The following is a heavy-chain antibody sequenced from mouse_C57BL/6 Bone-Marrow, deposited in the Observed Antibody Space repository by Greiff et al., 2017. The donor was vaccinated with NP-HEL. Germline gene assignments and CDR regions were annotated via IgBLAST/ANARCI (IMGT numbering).Heavy chain of an antibody. Sequence: EVQVVESGGGLVKPGGSLKLSCAASGFTFSDYGMHWVRQAPEKGLEWVAYISSGSSTIYYADTVKGRFTISRDNAKNTLFLQMTSLRSEDTAMYYCARTYSNYVPWFAYWGQGTLVTVSA. D-gene: IGHD2-5*01. V-gene: IGHV5-17*01. CDR2: ISSGSSTI. CDR3: ARTYSNYVPWFAY. CDR1: GFTFSDYG. J-gene: IGHJ3*01.